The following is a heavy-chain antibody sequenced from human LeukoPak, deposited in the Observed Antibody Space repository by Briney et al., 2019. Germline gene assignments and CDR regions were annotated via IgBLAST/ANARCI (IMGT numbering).Heavy chain of an antibody. D-gene: IGHD3-3*01. CDR2: ISRSSSTI. CDR3: ARGSGIYYDFWSGYFDY. CDR1: GFTFSTYS. Sequence: RGSLRLSCAASGFTFSTYSMNWVRQAPGKGLEWVSYISRSSSTIYYADSVKGRFTISRDNAKNSLYLQMNSLRAEDTAVYYCARGSGIYYDFWSGYFDYWGQGTLVTVSS. V-gene: IGHV3-48*01. J-gene: IGHJ4*02.